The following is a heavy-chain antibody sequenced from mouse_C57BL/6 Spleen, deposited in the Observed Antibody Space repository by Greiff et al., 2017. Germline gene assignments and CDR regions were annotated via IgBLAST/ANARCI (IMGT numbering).Heavy chain of an antibody. CDR3: ARDGYDGGGYFDY. CDR2: ISSGSSTI. V-gene: IGHV5-17*01. Sequence: EVHLVESGGGLVKPGGSLTLSCAASGFTFSDYGMHWVRQAPEQGLEWVAYISSGSSTISYADTVKGRYTISRDNAKNTLFLQMTSLRSEDTAMYYGARDGYDGGGYFDYWGQGTTLTVSS. D-gene: IGHD2-2*01. J-gene: IGHJ2*01. CDR1: GFTFSDYG.